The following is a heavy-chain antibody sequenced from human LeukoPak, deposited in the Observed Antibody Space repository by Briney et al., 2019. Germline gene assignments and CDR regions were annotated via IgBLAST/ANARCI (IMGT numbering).Heavy chain of an antibody. Sequence: PGGSLRLSCAASGFTFSSYSMNWVRQAPGKGLEWVSSISSSSSYIYYADSVKGRFTISRDNSKNTLYLQMNSLRAEDTAVYYCAKEGHTAMVQSPIDYWGQGTLVTVSS. D-gene: IGHD5-18*01. CDR1: GFTFSSYS. J-gene: IGHJ4*02. CDR2: ISSSSSYI. V-gene: IGHV3-21*04. CDR3: AKEGHTAMVQSPIDY.